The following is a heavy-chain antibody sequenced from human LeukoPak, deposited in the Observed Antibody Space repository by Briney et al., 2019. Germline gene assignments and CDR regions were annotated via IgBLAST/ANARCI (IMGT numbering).Heavy chain of an antibody. V-gene: IGHV3-7*01. CDR2: IKEDGSKK. Sequence: GGSLRLSCAASGCTFSSYWMIWVRQAPGKGLEWVANIKEDGSKKNYVDSVMGRFTISRDNAKNSLYLQMNRLRVEDTAVYYCARDFQSSYWGQGTLVTVSS. CDR1: GCTFSSYW. J-gene: IGHJ4*02. CDR3: ARDFQSSY.